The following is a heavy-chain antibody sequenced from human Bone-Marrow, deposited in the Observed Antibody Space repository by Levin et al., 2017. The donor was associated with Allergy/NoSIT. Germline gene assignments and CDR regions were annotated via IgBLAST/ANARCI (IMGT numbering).Heavy chain of an antibody. CDR2: IFEIGST. V-gene: IGHV4-59*01. Sequence: SETLSLTCTVSGGFITSDHWGWIRQPPGKGLEWIGYIFEIGSTYYSPSLKSRATITADTSKNQFSLTLTSVTAADTALYYCATYERGVGGKGSWGQGTLVTVSS. J-gene: IGHJ5*02. D-gene: IGHD6-19*01. CDR1: GGFITSDH. CDR3: ATYERGVGGKGS.